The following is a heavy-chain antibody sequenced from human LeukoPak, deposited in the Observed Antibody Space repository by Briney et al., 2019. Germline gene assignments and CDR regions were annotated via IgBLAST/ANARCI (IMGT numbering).Heavy chain of an antibody. CDR1: GFTFSEYY. J-gene: IGHJ5*02. V-gene: IGHV3-11*01. CDR3: AREGRYFDWFAEGSRFDP. CDR2: ISSSGSTI. D-gene: IGHD3-9*01. Sequence: PGGSLRLSCAASGFTFSEYYMSWIRQAPGKGLEWVSYISSSGSTIYYADSVKGRFTISRDNAKNSLYLQMNSLRAEDTAVYYCAREGRYFDWFAEGSRFDPWGQGTLVTVSS.